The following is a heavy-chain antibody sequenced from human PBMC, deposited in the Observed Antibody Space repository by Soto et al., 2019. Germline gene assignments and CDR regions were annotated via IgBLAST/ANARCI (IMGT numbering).Heavy chain of an antibody. Sequence: QVQLVQSGAEVKKPGASGKVSCKASGYTFTSYDINWVRQAPGQGLEWMGWISAYNGDTNYAQKLQGRVTMTTDTSTSTAYMELRSLRSDDTAVYYCARAQYSSGWYGVDYWGQGTLVTVSS. CDR3: ARAQYSSGWYGVDY. J-gene: IGHJ4*02. V-gene: IGHV1-18*01. CDR2: ISAYNGDT. CDR1: GYTFTSYD. D-gene: IGHD6-19*01.